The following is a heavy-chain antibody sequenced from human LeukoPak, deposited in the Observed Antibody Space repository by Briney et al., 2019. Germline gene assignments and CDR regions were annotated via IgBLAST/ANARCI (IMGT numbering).Heavy chain of an antibody. CDR1: GGSISSYY. CDR3: ARMGRSMQQLDY. J-gene: IGHJ4*02. Sequence: SETLSLTCTVSGGSISSYYWSWIREPAGKGLEWIGRIYTSGSTNYNPSLKSRVTRSVDTSKNQFSLKLSSVTAADTAVYYYARMGRSMQQLDYWGQGTLVTVSS. V-gene: IGHV4-4*07. CDR2: IYTSGST. D-gene: IGHD6-13*01.